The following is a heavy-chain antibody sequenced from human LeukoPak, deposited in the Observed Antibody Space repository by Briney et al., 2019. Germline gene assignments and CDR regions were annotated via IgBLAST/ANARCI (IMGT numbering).Heavy chain of an antibody. Sequence: SETLSLTCTVSGGSISSSSYYWGWIRQPPGKGLEWIGSIYYSGSTYYNPSLKSRVTISVDTSKNQFSLKLSSVTAADTAVYYCVRKVLGFIDYWGRGTLVTVSS. J-gene: IGHJ4*02. D-gene: IGHD2-8*02. V-gene: IGHV4-39*01. CDR3: VRKVLGFIDY. CDR2: IYYSGST. CDR1: GGSISSSSYY.